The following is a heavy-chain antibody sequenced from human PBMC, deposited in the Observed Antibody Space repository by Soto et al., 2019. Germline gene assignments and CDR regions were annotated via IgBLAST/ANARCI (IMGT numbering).Heavy chain of an antibody. CDR2: ISYDGSNK. J-gene: IGHJ6*03. V-gene: IGHV3-30*18. CDR1: GFTFSSYG. Sequence: GGSLRLSCAASGFTFSSYGMHWVRQAPGKGLEWVAVISYDGSNKYYADSVKGRFTISRDNSKNTLYLQMNSLRAEDTAVYYCAKGVYSGSQSYMDVWGQGTTVTVSS. CDR3: AKGVYSGSQSYMDV. D-gene: IGHD1-26*01.